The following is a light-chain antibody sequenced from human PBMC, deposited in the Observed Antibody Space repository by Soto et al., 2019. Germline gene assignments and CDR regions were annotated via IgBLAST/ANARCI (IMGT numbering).Light chain of an antibody. CDR2: AAS. CDR1: QGIAND. Sequence: DIQTTQSPSSLSASVGDRVTIDCRASQGIANDLGWFQQKPGKAPKRLIYAASSLQSGVPSRFSGSRSGSEFTLTISNLQPEDFATYYCLQHNTYPFTFGQGTKLDIK. CDR3: LQHNTYPFT. J-gene: IGKJ2*01. V-gene: IGKV1-17*02.